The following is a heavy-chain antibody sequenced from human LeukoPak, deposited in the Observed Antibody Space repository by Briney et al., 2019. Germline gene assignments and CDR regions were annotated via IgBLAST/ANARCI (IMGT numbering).Heavy chain of an antibody. V-gene: IGHV4-4*07. CDR2: IYSSGST. CDR1: GGSISSFY. Sequence: ASETLSLTCTVSGGSISSFYWSWIRQPAGKGLEWIGRIYSSGSTNYNPSLKSRVTMSVDTSKNQFSLKLSSVTAADTAVYYCARGGINYFDYWGQGTLVTVSS. J-gene: IGHJ4*02. D-gene: IGHD3-10*01. CDR3: ARGGINYFDY.